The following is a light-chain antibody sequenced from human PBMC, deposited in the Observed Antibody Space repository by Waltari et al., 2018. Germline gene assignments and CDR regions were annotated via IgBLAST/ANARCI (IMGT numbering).Light chain of an antibody. Sequence: AIQMTQSPSSLSASVGDRVTITCRASQGIRYDLGWYQQKPGKAPKLLIYAASSLPSGVPSRFSGGGAGTEFTLTISSLQPEDFATYYCLQDYNYPWTFGQGTKVEIK. CDR2: AAS. CDR3: LQDYNYPWT. J-gene: IGKJ1*01. CDR1: QGIRYD. V-gene: IGKV1-6*01.